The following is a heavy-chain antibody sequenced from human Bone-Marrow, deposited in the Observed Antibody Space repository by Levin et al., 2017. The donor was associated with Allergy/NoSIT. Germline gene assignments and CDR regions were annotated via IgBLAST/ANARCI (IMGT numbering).Heavy chain of an antibody. Sequence: SETLSLTCTVSGDSIRSGNYYWSWIRQPPGKGLEWIGYIYDSGSAFYNPSLEGRVSISLDTSKNQFSLKLISVTVADTAVYYCARETWVGVVPRHFDLWGRGTLVSVSS. J-gene: IGHJ2*01. CDR3: ARETWVGVVPRHFDL. V-gene: IGHV4-30-4*01. CDR1: GDSIRSGNYY. CDR2: IYDSGSA. D-gene: IGHD3-3*01.